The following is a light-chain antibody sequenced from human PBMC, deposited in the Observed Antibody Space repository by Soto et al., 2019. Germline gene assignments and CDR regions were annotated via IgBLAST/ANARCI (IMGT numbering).Light chain of an antibody. Sequence: QSVLTQPASVSGSPGESITISCTGTGSDVGDYDYVSWYQHHPGKAPKLMIYEVSNRPSGVSNRFSGSKSGNTASLTISGLQAEDEADYFCSSYTSSQAYVFGTGTKATVL. V-gene: IGLV2-14*01. CDR2: EVS. CDR3: SSYTSSQAYV. CDR1: GSDVGDYDY. J-gene: IGLJ1*01.